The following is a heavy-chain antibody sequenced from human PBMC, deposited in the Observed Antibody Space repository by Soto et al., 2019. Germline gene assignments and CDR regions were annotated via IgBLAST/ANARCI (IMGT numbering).Heavy chain of an antibody. Sequence: EVQLVESGGGLFQPGGSLRLSCVASGIPVSSNYMTWVRQAPGKGLEWVSVLHSGGDTYYANSVKGRFTISRHDSTNTVFLQMNSLTAEDTAVYYCARDGPYYSASRMDVWGQGTTVTVSS. CDR1: GIPVSSNY. D-gene: IGHD3-10*01. CDR3: ARDGPYYSASRMDV. V-gene: IGHV3-53*04. CDR2: LHSGGDT. J-gene: IGHJ6*02.